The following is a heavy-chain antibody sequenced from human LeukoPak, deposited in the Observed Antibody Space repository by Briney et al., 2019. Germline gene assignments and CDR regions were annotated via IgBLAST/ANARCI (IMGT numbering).Heavy chain of an antibody. V-gene: IGHV3-33*01. J-gene: IGHJ4*02. Sequence: GGSLSLSCAASGFTFSSYGMHWVRQAPGKGLEWVAVIWYDGSNKYYADSVKGRFTISRDNTKNSLYLQMNSLRAEDTAVYYCARDSPYGTAGYWGQGTLVTVSS. CDR1: GFTFSSYG. D-gene: IGHD2-8*02. CDR2: IWYDGSNK. CDR3: ARDSPYGTAGY.